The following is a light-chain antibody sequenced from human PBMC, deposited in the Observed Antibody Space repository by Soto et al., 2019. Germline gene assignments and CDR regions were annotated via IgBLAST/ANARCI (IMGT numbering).Light chain of an antibody. Sequence: QLVLTQSSSASASLGSSVKLTCTLSSGHSSYIIAWHQQQPGKAPRYLMNLEGSGSYNRGSGVPDRFSGSSSGADRYLTISNVQFDDEADYYCETWDSYTWVFGGGTKVTVL. CDR2: LEGSGSY. CDR1: SGHSSYI. CDR3: ETWDSYTWV. J-gene: IGLJ3*02. V-gene: IGLV4-60*02.